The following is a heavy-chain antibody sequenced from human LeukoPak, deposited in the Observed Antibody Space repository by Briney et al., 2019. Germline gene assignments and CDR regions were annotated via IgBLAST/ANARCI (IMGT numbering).Heavy chain of an antibody. J-gene: IGHJ6*03. CDR1: GGSISSSSYY. CDR3: ARVLGHCSSTSCYYYYYYMDV. Sequence: SETLSLTCTVSGGSISSSSYYWGWIRQPPGKGLEWIGSIYYSGSTYYNPSLKSRVTISVDTSKNQFSLKLSSVTAEDTAVYYCARVLGHCSSTSCYYYYYYMDVWGKGTTVTISS. D-gene: IGHD2-2*01. V-gene: IGHV4-39*07. CDR2: IYYSGST.